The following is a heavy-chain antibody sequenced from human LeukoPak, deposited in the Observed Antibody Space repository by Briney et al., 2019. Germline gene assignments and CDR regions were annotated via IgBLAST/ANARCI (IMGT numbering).Heavy chain of an antibody. CDR2: IRYDGSNK. CDR1: GFTFSSYG. D-gene: IGHD2-21*01. Sequence: GGSLRLSCAASGFTFSSYGMHWVRQAPGKGLEWVAFIRYDGSNKYYADSVKGRFTISRDNSKNTLYLQMNSLRAEDTAVYYCAKDDEYCGGDCYSVVEFGRGYWGQGTLVTVSS. V-gene: IGHV3-30*02. J-gene: IGHJ4*02. CDR3: AKDDEYCGGDCYSVVEFGRGY.